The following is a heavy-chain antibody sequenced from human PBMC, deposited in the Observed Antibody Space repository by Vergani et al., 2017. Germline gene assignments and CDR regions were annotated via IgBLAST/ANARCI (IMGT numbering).Heavy chain of an antibody. J-gene: IGHJ5*02. CDR3: ARDVWVRGVGMNWFDP. CDR2: IYHSGST. CDR1: GGSISSGGYS. V-gene: IGHV4-30-2*01. D-gene: IGHD3-10*01. Sequence: QLQLQESGSGLVKPSQTLSLTCAVSGGSISSGGYSWSWIRQPPGKGLEWIGYIYHSGSTYYNPSLKSRVTISVDRSKNQFSLKLSSVTAADTAVYYCARDVWVRGVGMNWFDPWGQGTLVTVSS.